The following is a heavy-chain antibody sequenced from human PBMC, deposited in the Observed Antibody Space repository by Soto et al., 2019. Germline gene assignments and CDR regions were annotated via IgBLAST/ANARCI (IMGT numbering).Heavy chain of an antibody. CDR2: ISSSGSTI. J-gene: IGHJ4*02. CDR3: ARDPGGYYFDY. D-gene: IGHD5-12*01. CDR1: GFTFSDYY. Sequence: GESLKISCAASGFTFSDYYMSWIRQAPGKGLEWVSYISSSGSTIYYADSVKGRFTISRDNAKNSLYLQMNSLRAEDTAVYYCARDPGGYYFDYWGQGTLVTVSS. V-gene: IGHV3-11*01.